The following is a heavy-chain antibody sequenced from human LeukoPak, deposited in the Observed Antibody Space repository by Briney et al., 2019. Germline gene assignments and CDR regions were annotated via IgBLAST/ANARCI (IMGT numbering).Heavy chain of an antibody. CDR3: ARDLIGWSLDP. Sequence: SGGSLRLSCAASGFTFTSYEMNWVRQAPGKGLEWISYIDNDGWPTYYADSVRGRFTITRDNAKSSLYLQMDSPTVEDTAVYYCARDLIGWSLDPWGQGTLVTVSS. CDR2: IDNDGWPT. CDR1: GFTFTSYE. D-gene: IGHD2-2*03. V-gene: IGHV3-48*03. J-gene: IGHJ5*02.